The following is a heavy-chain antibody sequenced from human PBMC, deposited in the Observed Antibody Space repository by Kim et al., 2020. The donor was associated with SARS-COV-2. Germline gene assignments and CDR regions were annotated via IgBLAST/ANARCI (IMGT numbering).Heavy chain of an antibody. D-gene: IGHD6-19*01. CDR1: GFSLSTSGMC. V-gene: IGHV2-70*01. CDR3: ARIEYSSGSYRHFDY. J-gene: IGHJ4*02. CDR2: IDWDDDK. Sequence: SGPTLVNPTQTLTLTCTFSGFSLSTSGMCVSWIRQPPGKALEWLALIDWDDDKYYSTSLKTRLTISKDTSKNQVVLTMTNMDPVDTATYYCARIEYSSGSYRHFDYWGQGTLVTVSS.